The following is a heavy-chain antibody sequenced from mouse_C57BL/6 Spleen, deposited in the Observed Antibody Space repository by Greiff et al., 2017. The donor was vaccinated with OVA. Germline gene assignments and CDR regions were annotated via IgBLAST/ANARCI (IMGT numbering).Heavy chain of an antibody. CDR2: IRNKANGYTT. CDR3: ARYIWKDFPYYFDY. V-gene: IGHV7-3*01. CDR1: GFTFTDYY. J-gene: IGHJ2*01. Sequence: EVKLMESGGGLVQPGGSLSLSCAASGFTFTDYYMSWVRQPPGKALEWLGFIRNKANGYTTEYSASVKGRFTISRDNYQSILYLQMNALRAEDSATDFYARYIWKDFPYYFDYWGQGTTLTVSS.